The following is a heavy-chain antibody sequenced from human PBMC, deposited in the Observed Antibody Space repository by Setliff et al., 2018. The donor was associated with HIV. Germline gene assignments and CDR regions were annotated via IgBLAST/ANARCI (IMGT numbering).Heavy chain of an antibody. CDR1: GVSIISGGFY. D-gene: IGHD7-27*01. V-gene: IGHV4-61*08. J-gene: IGHJ4*02. CDR3: ARQVGNKVLFDS. Sequence: PSETLSLTCSVSGVSIISGGFYWSWIRQHPEKGLEWIGYIYYSGSTNYNPSLKSRVTISVDTSKNQLSLKLSSVTAADTAVYYCARQVGNKVLFDSWGQGTLVTVSS. CDR2: IYYSGST.